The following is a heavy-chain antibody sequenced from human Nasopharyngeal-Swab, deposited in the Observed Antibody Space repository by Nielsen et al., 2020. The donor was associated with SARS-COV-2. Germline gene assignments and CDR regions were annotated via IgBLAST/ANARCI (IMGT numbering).Heavy chain of an antibody. CDR3: VRRATIGTFFPTPYGMDV. J-gene: IGHJ6*02. Sequence: GESLKISCAASGFTFSSYGMHWVRQAPGKGLEWVAVIWYDGSNKYYADSVKGRFAISRDNSKNTLYLQMNSLRAEDTAVYYCVRRATIGTFFPTPYGMDVWGQGTTVTVSS. V-gene: IGHV3-33*01. CDR1: GFTFSSYG. D-gene: IGHD5-24*01. CDR2: IWYDGSNK.